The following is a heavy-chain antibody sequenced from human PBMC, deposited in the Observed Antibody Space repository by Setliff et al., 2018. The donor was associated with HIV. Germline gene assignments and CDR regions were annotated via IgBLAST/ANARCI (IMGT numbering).Heavy chain of an antibody. CDR3: ARRRRLGELPRTWFDP. V-gene: IGHV4-34*01. CDR2: IDHSGGT. D-gene: IGHD3-10*01. Sequence: SETLSLTCVVYAGSFSGYSWTWVRQPPGKGLEWIGEIDHSGGTKYNPSLTGRVTMSVDKSKNQFSLNLNSVTAADTAVYYCARRRRLGELPRTWFDPWGLGTLVTVSS. J-gene: IGHJ5*02. CDR1: AGSFSGYS.